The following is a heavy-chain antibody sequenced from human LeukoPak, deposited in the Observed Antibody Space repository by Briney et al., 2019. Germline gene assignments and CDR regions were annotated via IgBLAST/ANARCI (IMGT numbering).Heavy chain of an antibody. D-gene: IGHD3-10*01. V-gene: IGHV1-2*02. Sequence: ASVKVSCKASGYTFTGYYMHWVRQAPGRGLEWMGWINPNSGGTNYAQKFQGRVTMTRDTSISTAYMELSRLRSDDTAVYYCARDRASSGSYYNYYYYYMDVWGKGTTVTVSS. J-gene: IGHJ6*03. CDR3: ARDRASSGSYYNYYYYYMDV. CDR1: GYTFTGYY. CDR2: INPNSGGT.